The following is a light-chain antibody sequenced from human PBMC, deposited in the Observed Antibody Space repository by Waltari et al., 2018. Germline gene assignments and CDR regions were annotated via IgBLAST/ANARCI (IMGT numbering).Light chain of an antibody. Sequence: QSALTPPAPVPGPPGQSITLPSPGTSSDIGRYYYLPWYQHRPGKAPKLMIFDVNERPSGVSNRFSGSKSGNAASLTISGLQAEDEAHYYCSSYTTTSTYVFGTGTKVTVL. V-gene: IGLV2-14*03. J-gene: IGLJ1*01. CDR2: DVN. CDR3: SSYTTTSTYV. CDR1: SSDIGRYYY.